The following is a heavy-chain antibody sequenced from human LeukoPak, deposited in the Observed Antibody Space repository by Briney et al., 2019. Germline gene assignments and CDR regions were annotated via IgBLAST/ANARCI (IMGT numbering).Heavy chain of an antibody. J-gene: IGHJ3*02. CDR1: GGSISSYY. Sequence: SETLSLTCTVSGGSISSYYWSWIRQPPGKGLEWIGYIYYSGSTNYNPSLKSRVTISVDTSKNQFSLKLSSVTAADTAVYYCARGYDTIFGVVITDDAFDIWGQGTMVIVSS. V-gene: IGHV4-59*01. CDR2: IYYSGST. D-gene: IGHD3-3*01. CDR3: ARGYDTIFGVVITDDAFDI.